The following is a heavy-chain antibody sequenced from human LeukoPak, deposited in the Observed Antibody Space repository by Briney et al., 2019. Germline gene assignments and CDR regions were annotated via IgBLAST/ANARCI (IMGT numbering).Heavy chain of an antibody. J-gene: IGHJ5*02. CDR3: ARDPPGNYFDGTGYYS. V-gene: IGHV3-7*01. CDR1: GFTFSSYA. Sequence: PGGSLRLSCAASGFTFSSYAMSWVRQAPGKGLEWVGNIKEDGSEKNYADSVNGRFTTSRDNAKNSLYLQMNSLRVEDTAVYYCARDPPGNYFDGTGYYSWGQGTLVTVSS. D-gene: IGHD3-22*01. CDR2: IKEDGSEK.